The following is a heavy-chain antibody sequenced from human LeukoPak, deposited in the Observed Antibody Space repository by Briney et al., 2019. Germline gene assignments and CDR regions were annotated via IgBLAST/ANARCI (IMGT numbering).Heavy chain of an antibody. CDR3: AREGYYYDSSGYSA. J-gene: IGHJ5*02. Sequence: GGSLRLSCAASGFTFSSYSMNWVRQAPGKGLEWVSSISSSSSYIHYADSVKGRFTISRDNAKNSLYLQMNSLRAEDTAVYYCAREGYYYDSSGYSAWGQGTLVTVSS. CDR1: GFTFSSYS. CDR2: ISSSSSYI. V-gene: IGHV3-21*01. D-gene: IGHD3-22*01.